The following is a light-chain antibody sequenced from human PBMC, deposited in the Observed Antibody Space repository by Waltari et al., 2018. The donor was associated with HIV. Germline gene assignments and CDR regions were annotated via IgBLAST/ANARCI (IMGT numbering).Light chain of an antibody. CDR2: EDN. J-gene: IGLJ3*02. CDR3: QSYDSSNQGV. Sequence: NFMLTQPHSVSASPGKTVTISCTRTSGSIAINHVQGYQQRPGSSPTTVIYEDNQRPSGVPDRFSGSIDSSSNSASLTISGLKTEDEADYYCQSYDSSNQGVFGGGTKLTVL. CDR1: SGSIAINH. V-gene: IGLV6-57*01.